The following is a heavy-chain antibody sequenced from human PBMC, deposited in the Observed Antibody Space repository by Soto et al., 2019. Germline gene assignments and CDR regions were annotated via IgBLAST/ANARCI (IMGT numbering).Heavy chain of an antibody. V-gene: IGHV4-4*02. CDR2: MFASGSS. CDR1: GDSISSPNW. Sequence: QVQLQESGPGLVKPSETLSLTCAVSGDSISSPNWWSWYRQTPGKGLELIGEMFASGSSNYNPSLNGRVTISLDPSKNHFSLQLTSLTAADTAIYYCAREGFDHRPDYWGQGIPVTVSS. CDR3: AREGFDHRPDY. J-gene: IGHJ4*02.